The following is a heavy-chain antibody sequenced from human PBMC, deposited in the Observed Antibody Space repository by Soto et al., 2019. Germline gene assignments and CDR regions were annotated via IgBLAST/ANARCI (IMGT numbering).Heavy chain of an antibody. V-gene: IGHV3-30*18. Sequence: PGGSLRLSCAASGFTFSSYGMHWVRQAPGKGLEWVAVISYDGSNKYYADSVKGRFTISRDNSKNTLYLQMNSLRAEDTAVYYCAKDRPGYYDSSGYPDYWGQGTLVTVSS. D-gene: IGHD3-22*01. J-gene: IGHJ4*02. CDR1: GFTFSSYG. CDR2: ISYDGSNK. CDR3: AKDRPGYYDSSGYPDY.